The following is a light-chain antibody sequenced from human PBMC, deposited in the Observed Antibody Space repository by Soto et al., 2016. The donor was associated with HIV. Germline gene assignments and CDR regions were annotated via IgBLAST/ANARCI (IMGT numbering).Light chain of an antibody. J-gene: IGKJ4*01. CDR3: QKYNGVIT. CDR1: QDISNS. V-gene: IGKV1-27*01. CDR2: AAS. Sequence: DIQMTQSPSSLSASVGDRVTITCRASQDISNSLAWYQQKPGKGPKALIYAASTLQSGVPSRFRGSGSGTEFTLTITSLQPEDIATYYCQKYNGVITFGGGTKVEI.